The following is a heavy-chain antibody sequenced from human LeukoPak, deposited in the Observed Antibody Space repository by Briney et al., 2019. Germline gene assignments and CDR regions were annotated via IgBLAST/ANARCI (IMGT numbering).Heavy chain of an antibody. J-gene: IGHJ4*02. Sequence: SETLSLTCTVSGGSISSYYWSWIRQPPGKGLQWIGYIYYSGGTNYNPSLKSRVTISVDTSKNQFSLKLSSVTAADTAVYYCARGVGYGDSGDYWGQGTLVTVSS. CDR3: ARGVGYGDSGDY. D-gene: IGHD4-17*01. CDR1: GGSISSYY. V-gene: IGHV4-59*01. CDR2: IYYSGGT.